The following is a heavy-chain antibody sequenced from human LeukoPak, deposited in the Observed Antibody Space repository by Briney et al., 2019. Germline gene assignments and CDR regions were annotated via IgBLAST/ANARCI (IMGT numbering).Heavy chain of an antibody. CDR2: IKEDASER. Sequence: QTGGSLRLSCAASGFTFSSFWMTWVRQAPGKGLEWVANIKEDASERYYVDSVKGRFTISRDNAKNSLFLQMNSLRADDTAVYYCARDLEQPDSYFDYWGQGTLVTVSS. CDR3: ARDLEQPDSYFDY. CDR1: GFTFSSFW. D-gene: IGHD6-13*01. J-gene: IGHJ4*02. V-gene: IGHV3-7*01.